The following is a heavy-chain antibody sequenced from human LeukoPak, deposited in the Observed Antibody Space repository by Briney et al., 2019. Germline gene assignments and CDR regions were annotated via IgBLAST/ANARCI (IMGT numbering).Heavy chain of an antibody. Sequence: SQTLSLTCAISGDSVSSNSVTWNWIRQSPSRGLEWLGSTYYRSTWYNDYAVSVRGRITVNPDTSKNQFSLHLNSVTPEDTAVYYCAGGGGYYWAFDIWGQGTIVTVSS. CDR3: AGGGGYYWAFDI. D-gene: IGHD3-3*01. J-gene: IGHJ3*02. V-gene: IGHV6-1*01. CDR2: TYYRSTWYN. CDR1: GDSVSSNSVT.